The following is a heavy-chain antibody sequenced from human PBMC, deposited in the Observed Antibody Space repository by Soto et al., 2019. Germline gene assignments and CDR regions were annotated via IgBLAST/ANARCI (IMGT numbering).Heavy chain of an antibody. CDR2: IDEYGNTI. J-gene: IGHJ4*02. Sequence: SLGLSCAASGFTFSSHWMHWFRQVPGKGLLWVSSIDEYGNTINYADSVKGRFTISRNNARNKLYLEMNSLRAEDTSLYYCTRDIGGKGAYWGPGTLVTVSS. V-gene: IGHV3-74*01. CDR1: GFTFSSHW. D-gene: IGHD3-10*01. CDR3: TRDIGGKGAY.